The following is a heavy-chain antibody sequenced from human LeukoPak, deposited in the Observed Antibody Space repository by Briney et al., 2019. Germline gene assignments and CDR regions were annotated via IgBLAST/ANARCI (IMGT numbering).Heavy chain of an antibody. CDR3: AIWTGSLDY. CDR2: ISWNSGSI. J-gene: IGHJ4*02. CDR1: GFTFDDYA. D-gene: IGHD3-10*01. Sequence: PGRSLRLSCAASGFTFDDYAMHWVRQAPGKGLEWVSGISWNSGSIGYADPVKGRFTISRDNAKNSLYLQMNSLRAEDTALYYCAIWTGSLDYWGQGTLVTVSS. V-gene: IGHV3-9*01.